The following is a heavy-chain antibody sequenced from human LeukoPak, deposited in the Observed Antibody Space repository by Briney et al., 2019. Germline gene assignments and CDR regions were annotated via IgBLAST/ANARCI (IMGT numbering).Heavy chain of an antibody. J-gene: IGHJ4*02. Sequence: GGSLRLSCVASGFTFSGYGMHWVRQAPGKGLEWVAVISYDGSDKYYADSVKGRFTISRDNSKNTLYLQMNSLRAEDTAVYYCAKDPHLYDSSGYYDYWGQGTLVTVSS. CDR3: AKDPHLYDSSGYYDY. CDR1: GFTFSGYG. V-gene: IGHV3-30*18. CDR2: ISYDGSDK. D-gene: IGHD3-22*01.